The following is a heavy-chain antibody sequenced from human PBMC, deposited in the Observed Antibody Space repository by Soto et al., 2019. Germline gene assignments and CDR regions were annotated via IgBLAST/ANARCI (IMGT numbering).Heavy chain of an antibody. V-gene: IGHV3-48*02. D-gene: IGHD2-8*01. J-gene: IGHJ3*02. CDR3: ARDRIVLMVYAYAHGAFDI. CDR2: ISSSSSTI. CDR1: GFTFSSYS. Sequence: GGSLRLSCAASGFTFSSYSMNWVRQAPGKGLEWVSYISSSSSTIYYADSVKGRFTISRDNAKNSLYLQMNSLRDEDTAVYYCARDRIVLMVYAYAHGAFDIWGQGTMVTV.